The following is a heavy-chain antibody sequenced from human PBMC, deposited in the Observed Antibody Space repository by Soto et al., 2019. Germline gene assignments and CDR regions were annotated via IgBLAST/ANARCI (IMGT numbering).Heavy chain of an antibody. D-gene: IGHD2-2*01. CDR3: ARVEYCSSTSCLYYYYYYMDV. J-gene: IGHJ6*03. V-gene: IGHV3-7*01. Sequence: GGSLRLSCAASGFTFSSYWMSWVRQAPGKGLEWVANIKQDGSEKYYVDSVKGRFTISRDNAKNSLYLQMKSLRAEDTAVYYYARVEYCSSTSCLYYYYYYMDVWGKGTTVTVSS. CDR1: GFTFSSYW. CDR2: IKQDGSEK.